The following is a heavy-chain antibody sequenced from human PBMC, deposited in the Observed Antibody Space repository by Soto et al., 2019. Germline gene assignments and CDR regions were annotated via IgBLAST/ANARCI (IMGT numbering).Heavy chain of an antibody. CDR2: ISGSGGST. Sequence: PGGSLRLSCAASGFTFSSYAMSWVRQAPGKGLEWVSAISGSGGSTYYADSVKGRFTISRDNSKNTLYLQMNSLRAEDTAVYYCAKDSSPWFGGLYGAFDIWGQGTVVTVS. J-gene: IGHJ3*02. CDR3: AKDSSPWFGGLYGAFDI. CDR1: GFTFSSYA. V-gene: IGHV3-23*01. D-gene: IGHD3-10*01.